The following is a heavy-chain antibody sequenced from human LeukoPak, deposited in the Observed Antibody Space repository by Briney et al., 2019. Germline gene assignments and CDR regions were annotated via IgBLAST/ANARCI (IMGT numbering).Heavy chain of an antibody. CDR1: GFTFSSYG. D-gene: IGHD3-3*01. CDR2: ISYDGSNK. J-gene: IGHJ6*02. CDR3: ARASRAAGRYYDFWSGYYHYGMDV. V-gene: IGHV3-30*03. Sequence: GGSLRLSCAASGFTFSSYGMDWVRQAPGKGLEWVAFISYDGSNKYYADSVKGRFTISRDNSKNTLYLQMNSLRAEDTAVYYCARASRAAGRYYDFWSGYYHYGMDVWGQGTTVTVSS.